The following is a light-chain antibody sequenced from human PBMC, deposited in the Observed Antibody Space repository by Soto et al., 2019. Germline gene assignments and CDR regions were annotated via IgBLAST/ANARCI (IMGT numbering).Light chain of an antibody. CDR2: GYT. V-gene: IGLV1-40*01. CDR3: QSYDSSLSGWM. J-gene: IGLJ3*02. CDR1: SSNIGAGYD. Sequence: QSVLTQPPSVSGAPGQRVTISCTGSSSNIGAGYDVQWYQQVPGTAPKLLIYGYTTRPSGVPDRFSGSKSGTSAFLAITGLQAEDEADYYCQSYDSSLSGWMFGGGTKVTVL.